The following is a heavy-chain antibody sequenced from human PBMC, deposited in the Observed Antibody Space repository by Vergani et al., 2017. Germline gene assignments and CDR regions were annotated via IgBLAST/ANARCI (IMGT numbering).Heavy chain of an antibody. CDR2: ISSSSSYI. J-gene: IGHJ4*02. Sequence: VQLVESGGGLVKPGGSLRLSCAASGFTFSSYSMNWVRQAPGKGLEWVSSISSSSSYIYYADSVKGRFTISRDNAKNSLYLQMNSLRAEDTAVYYCTRVGYYYDSSGYSEYYFDYWGQGTLVTVSS. V-gene: IGHV3-21*01. CDR1: GFTFSSYS. D-gene: IGHD3-22*01. CDR3: TRVGYYYDSSGYSEYYFDY.